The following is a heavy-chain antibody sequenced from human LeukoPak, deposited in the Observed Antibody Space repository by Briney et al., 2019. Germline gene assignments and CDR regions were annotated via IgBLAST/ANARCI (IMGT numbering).Heavy chain of an antibody. D-gene: IGHD3-16*01. CDR3: ATRPPSETYYGVLDY. CDR2: ITASGGST. V-gene: IGHV3-23*01. J-gene: IGHJ4*02. Sequence: GGSLRLSCEVSGLTFSRHAMTWVRQAPGKGLEWVSVITASGGSTYHAESVKGRFTISRDNSKNTLYLQMNSLRAEDTAVYYCATRPPSETYYGVLDYWGQGTLVTVSS. CDR1: GLTFSRHA.